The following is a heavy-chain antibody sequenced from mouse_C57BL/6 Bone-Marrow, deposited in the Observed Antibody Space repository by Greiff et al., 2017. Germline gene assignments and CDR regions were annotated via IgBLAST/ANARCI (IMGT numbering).Heavy chain of an antibody. CDR3: ARGWFAY. Sequence: DVMLVESGGGLVKPGGSLKLSCAASGFTFSSYAMSWVRQTPEKRLEWVATISDGGSYTYYPDNVKGRFTISRDNAKNNLYLQMSHLKSEDTAMYYCARGWFAYWGQGTLVTVSA. V-gene: IGHV5-4*03. CDR1: GFTFSSYA. CDR2: ISDGGSYT. J-gene: IGHJ3*01.